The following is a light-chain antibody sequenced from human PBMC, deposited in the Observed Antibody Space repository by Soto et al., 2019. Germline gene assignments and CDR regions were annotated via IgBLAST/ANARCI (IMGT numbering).Light chain of an antibody. V-gene: IGKV3-20*01. Sequence: EIVLTQSPGTLSLSPGERATLSSRASQSVSSNYLAWYQLKPCQSPRLLIYDASTRATGIPDGVSGSGSGTDFTLTISRLEPEDFAVYSCHQYGRSPRTFGQGTRLEIK. CDR1: QSVSSNY. CDR3: HQYGRSPRT. J-gene: IGKJ5*01. CDR2: DAS.